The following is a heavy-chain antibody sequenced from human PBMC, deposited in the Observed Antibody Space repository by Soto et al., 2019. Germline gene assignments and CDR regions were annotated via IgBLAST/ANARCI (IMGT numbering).Heavy chain of an antibody. Sequence: GGSLRLSCAASGFTFSSYVMTWVRQFPGKGLEWVSGISGSGGRTYFADSVKGRFTISRDNSKNTMYLHMSNLRVEDTAIYYCTPPLDILARYGSTLGGRGTLVTVSS. CDR2: ISGSGGRT. CDR3: TPPLDILARYGSTL. CDR1: GFTFSSYV. D-gene: IGHD3-9*01. J-gene: IGHJ4*02. V-gene: IGHV3-23*01.